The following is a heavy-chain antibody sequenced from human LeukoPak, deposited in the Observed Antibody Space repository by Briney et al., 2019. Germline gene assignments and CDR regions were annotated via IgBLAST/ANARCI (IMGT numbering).Heavy chain of an antibody. D-gene: IGHD3-22*01. Sequence: GGSLRLSCTASDFILSTYAMSWVRQAPGKGLEWVSSISGNGAHPYYADSVRGRFSISRDFSRNAVFLQMSSLRVEDTATYYCAKAVDGRGYYFERGADFWGQGTMVTVSS. CDR3: AKAVDGRGYYFERGADF. CDR1: DFILSTYA. J-gene: IGHJ4*02. CDR2: ISGNGAHP. V-gene: IGHV3-23*01.